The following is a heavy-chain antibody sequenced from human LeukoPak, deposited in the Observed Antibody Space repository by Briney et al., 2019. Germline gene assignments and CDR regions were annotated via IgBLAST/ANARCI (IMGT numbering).Heavy chain of an antibody. J-gene: IGHJ3*02. CDR3: ARDDEIITMVRGVIPRLAAFDI. CDR1: GGSISSYY. CDR2: IYTSEST. D-gene: IGHD3-10*01. V-gene: IGHV4-4*07. Sequence: SETLSLTCTVSGGSISSYYWSWIRQPAGKGLEWIGRIYTSESTNYNPSLKSRVTMSVDTSKNQFSLKLSSVTAADTAVYYCARDDEIITMVRGVIPRLAAFDIWGQGTKVTVSS.